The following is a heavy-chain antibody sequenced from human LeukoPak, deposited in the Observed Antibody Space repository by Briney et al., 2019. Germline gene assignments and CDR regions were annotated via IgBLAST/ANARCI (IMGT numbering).Heavy chain of an antibody. Sequence: GGSLRLSCAASGFSFSSYAMSWVRQAPGKGLEWVSAISGSGGSTYYADSVKGRFTISRDNSKNTLYLQMNSLRAEDTAVYYCATHLAYCPTESCSFFDYWGQGALVTVSS. J-gene: IGHJ4*02. V-gene: IGHV3-23*01. CDR1: GFSFSSYA. CDR3: ATHLAYCPTESCSFFDY. D-gene: IGHD2-21*01. CDR2: ISGSGGST.